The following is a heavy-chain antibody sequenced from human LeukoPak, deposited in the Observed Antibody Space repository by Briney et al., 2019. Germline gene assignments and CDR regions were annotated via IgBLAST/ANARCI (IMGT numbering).Heavy chain of an antibody. V-gene: IGHV1-18*01. CDR3: ARDLYDFWSGYSIGNWFDP. D-gene: IGHD3-3*01. CDR2: ISAYNGNT. J-gene: IGHJ5*02. Sequence: AASVKVSCKASGGTFSSYAISWVRQAPGQGLEWMGWISAYNGNTNYAQKLQGRVTMTTDTSTSTAYMELRSLRSDDTAVYYCARDLYDFWSGYSIGNWFDPWGQGTLVTVSS. CDR1: GGTFSSYA.